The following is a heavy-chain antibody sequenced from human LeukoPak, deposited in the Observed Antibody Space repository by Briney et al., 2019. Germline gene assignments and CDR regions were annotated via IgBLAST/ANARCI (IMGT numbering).Heavy chain of an antibody. CDR2: ISYDGSNK. CDR1: GFTLSSYA. V-gene: IGHV3-30-3*01. D-gene: IGHD3-16*02. CDR3: AGFPSSGGGELSLYPS. Sequence: GGYLRLYCVASGFTLSSYAMHWVRQAPGKGLEWVAVISYDGSNKNYADSVKGRFTISRDNSKNMLYLQMNCLRAEDTAVYYCAGFPSSGGGELSLYPSWGQGTLVTVSS. J-gene: IGHJ4*02.